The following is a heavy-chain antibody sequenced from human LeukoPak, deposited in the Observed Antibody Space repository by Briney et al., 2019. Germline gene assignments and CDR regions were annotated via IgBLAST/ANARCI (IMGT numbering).Heavy chain of an antibody. V-gene: IGHV4-59*01. J-gene: IGHJ6*04. CDR1: GGSISSYY. Sequence: SETLSLTCTVSGGSISSYYWSWIRQPPGKGLEWIGYIYYSGSTNYNPSLKSRVPLSVDKSKNHSSLKLSSVPAADTAVYYSAREFYDILTGYYYGMDVWGKGTTVTVSS. D-gene: IGHD3-9*01. CDR3: AREFYDILTGYYYGMDV. CDR2: IYYSGST.